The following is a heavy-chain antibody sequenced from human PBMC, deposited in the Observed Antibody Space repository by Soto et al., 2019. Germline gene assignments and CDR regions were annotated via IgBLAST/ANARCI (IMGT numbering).Heavy chain of an antibody. CDR3: ARRLWGYGSHYYYYGMDV. Sequence: ASVKVSCKASGYTFTSYGISWVRQAPGQGLEWMGWIGAYNGNTNYAQKLQGRVTMTTDTSTSTAYMELRSLRSDDTAVYYCARRLWGYGSHYYYYGMDVWGQGTTVTVSS. CDR2: IGAYNGNT. D-gene: IGHD5-12*01. V-gene: IGHV1-18*04. J-gene: IGHJ6*02. CDR1: GYTFTSYG.